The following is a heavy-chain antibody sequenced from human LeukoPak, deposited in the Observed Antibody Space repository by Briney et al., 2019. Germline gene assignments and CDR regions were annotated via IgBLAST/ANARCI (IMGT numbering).Heavy chain of an antibody. J-gene: IGHJ4*02. CDR1: GGTFSGYA. CDR2: IIPIFGTA. CDR3: ARDYYDSRFRVY. Sequence: ASVKVSCKASGGTFSGYAISWVRQAPGQGLEWMGRIIPIFGTANYAQKFQGRVTITTDESTSTAYRELSSLRSEDTAVYYCARDYYDSRFRVYWGQGTLVTVSS. V-gene: IGHV1-69*05. D-gene: IGHD3-22*01.